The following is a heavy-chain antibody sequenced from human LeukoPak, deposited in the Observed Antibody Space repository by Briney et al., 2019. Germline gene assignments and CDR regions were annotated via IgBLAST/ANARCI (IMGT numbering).Heavy chain of an antibody. J-gene: IGHJ4*02. V-gene: IGHV4-38-2*02. CDR2: IYHSGST. CDR1: GYSISSGYY. CDR3: ARGPQMVRGVIGY. D-gene: IGHD3-10*01. Sequence: SETLSLTCTVSGYSISSGYYWGWIRQPPGKGLEWIGSIYHSGSTYYNPSLKSRVTISVDTSKNQFSLKLSSVTAADTAVYYCARGPQMVRGVIGYWGQGTLVTVSS.